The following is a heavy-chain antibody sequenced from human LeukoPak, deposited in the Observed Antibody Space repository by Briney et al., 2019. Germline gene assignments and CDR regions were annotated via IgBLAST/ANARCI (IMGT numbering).Heavy chain of an antibody. V-gene: IGHV4-39*01. CDR1: GGSISSSSYY. J-gene: IGHJ4*02. Sequence: SETLSLTCTVSGGSISSSSYYWGWIRQPPGKGLEWIGSIYYSGSTYYNPSLKSRVTISVDTSKNQFSLKLSSVTAADAAMYYCARLPYDILTGYYTGGYYFDYWGQGTLVTVSS. D-gene: IGHD3-9*01. CDR3: ARLPYDILTGYYTGGYYFDY. CDR2: IYYSGST.